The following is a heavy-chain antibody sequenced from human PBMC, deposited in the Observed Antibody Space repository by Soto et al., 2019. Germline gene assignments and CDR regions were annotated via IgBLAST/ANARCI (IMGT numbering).Heavy chain of an antibody. D-gene: IGHD6-13*01. V-gene: IGHV1-18*01. CDR3: ARDGGLDNSSSWYGGGAFDI. Sequence: ASVKVSCKASGYTFTSYGISWVRQAPGQGLEWMGWISAYNGNTNYAQKLQGRFTMTTDKSTSTAYMELRSLGSDDTAVYYCARDGGLDNSSSWYGGGAFDIWGQGTMVTVSS. CDR2: ISAYNGNT. CDR1: GYTFTSYG. J-gene: IGHJ3*02.